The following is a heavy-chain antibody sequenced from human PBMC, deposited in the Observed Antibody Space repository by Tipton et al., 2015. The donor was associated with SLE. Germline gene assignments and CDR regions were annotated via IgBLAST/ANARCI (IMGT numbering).Heavy chain of an antibody. D-gene: IGHD1/OR15-1a*01. CDR1: GGSFSGYY. CDR3: ARVPLGQRQTGYWYFDL. V-gene: IGHV4-34*01. J-gene: IGHJ2*01. Sequence: LRLSCAVYGGSFSGYYWTWIRQPPGKGLEWIGEINHSGNTNFNSSLKSRVTISVDTSRNQFSLKLTSVTVADTAVYFCARVPLGQRQTGYWYFDLWGRGTLVTVSS. CDR2: INHSGNT.